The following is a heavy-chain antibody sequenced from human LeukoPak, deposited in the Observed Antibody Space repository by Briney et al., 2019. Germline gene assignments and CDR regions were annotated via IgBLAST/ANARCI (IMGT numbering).Heavy chain of an antibody. CDR1: GDSISTYY. J-gene: IGHJ3*01. V-gene: IGHV4-59*01. CDR3: ARDTIRTDEPSLDV. D-gene: IGHD3-3*01. Sequence: SETLSLTCTVSGDSISTYYWNWIRQSPERGLEWIGYIHSSGITYYNPALKSRVAISIDTSKNQFSLELNSVTAADTAMYFCARDTIRTDEPSLDVWGQGTMVTVSS. CDR2: IHSSGIT.